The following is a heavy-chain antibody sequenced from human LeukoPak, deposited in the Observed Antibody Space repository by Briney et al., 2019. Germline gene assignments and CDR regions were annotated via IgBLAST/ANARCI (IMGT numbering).Heavy chain of an antibody. CDR2: IKQDGSDK. D-gene: IGHD4-11*01. CDR3: AREKGNYDGYYNYYMDV. J-gene: IGHJ6*03. V-gene: IGHV3-7*01. Sequence: PGGSLRLSCAASGFTFSNYWMNWVRQAPGKGLEWVANIKQDGSDKYYVDSVKGRFTISRDNAKNSLYLQMNSLRATDTAVYYCAREKGNYDGYYNYYMDVWGKGTTVTVSS. CDR1: GFTFSNYW.